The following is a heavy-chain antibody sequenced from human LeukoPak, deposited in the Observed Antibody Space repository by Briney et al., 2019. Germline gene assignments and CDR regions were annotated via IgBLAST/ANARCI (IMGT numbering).Heavy chain of an antibody. CDR1: GFTFSSYP. J-gene: IGHJ4*02. Sequence: GGSLRLSCAASGFTFSSYPMHWVRQAPGKGLEYVSGISSNGGSTHYANSVKGRFTISRDNSKNTLQLQMGSLRAEDMAVYYCARFSGSGGSYYIYYWGQGTVVTVSS. CDR3: ARFSGSGGSYYIYY. D-gene: IGHD6-19*01. CDR2: ISSNGGST. V-gene: IGHV3-64*01.